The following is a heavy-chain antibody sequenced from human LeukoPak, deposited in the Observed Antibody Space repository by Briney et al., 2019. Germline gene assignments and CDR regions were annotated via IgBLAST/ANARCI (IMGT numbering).Heavy chain of an antibody. D-gene: IGHD3-10*01. CDR1: GFTFISYG. J-gene: IGHJ4*02. CDR2: IRGTGDTT. CDR3: AKGTYGSGTYGAHDY. V-gene: IGHV3-23*01. Sequence: TGGTLRLSRAASGFTFISYGMSWVRQAPGKGLEWVSTIRGTGDTTYYADSVKGRFTISRDNSKNTLYLQMNSVRVEDTAVYYCAKGTYGSGTYGAHDYWGQGTLVTVSS.